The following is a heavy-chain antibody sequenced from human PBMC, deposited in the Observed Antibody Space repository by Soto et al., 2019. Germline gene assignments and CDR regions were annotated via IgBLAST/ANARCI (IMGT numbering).Heavy chain of an antibody. Sequence: EEQLVESGGGLVQPGGSLRLSCAASGFTFSTYWMSWVRQAPGKGLEWVANLNQDGSEKYYVDSVKGRFTISRDNAKNSLYLQMSSLRAEDTAVYYCARYCRSTTCSFWGQGTLVTVSS. CDR1: GFTFSTYW. D-gene: IGHD2-2*01. V-gene: IGHV3-7*01. CDR2: LNQDGSEK. CDR3: ARYCRSTTCSF. J-gene: IGHJ4*02.